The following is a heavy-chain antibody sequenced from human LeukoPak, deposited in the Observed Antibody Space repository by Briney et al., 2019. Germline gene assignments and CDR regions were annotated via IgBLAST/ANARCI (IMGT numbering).Heavy chain of an antibody. CDR2: FDPEDGET. V-gene: IGHV1-24*01. CDR3: ARGRGAVGYSDAFDI. J-gene: IGHJ3*02. Sequence: VASVKVSCKVSGYTLTELSMHWVRQAPGKGLEWMGGFDPEDGETIYAQKFQGRVTMTENTSTDTAYMELSSLRSEDTAVYYCARGRGAVGYSDAFDIWGQGTMVTVSS. D-gene: IGHD1-26*01. CDR1: GYTLTELS.